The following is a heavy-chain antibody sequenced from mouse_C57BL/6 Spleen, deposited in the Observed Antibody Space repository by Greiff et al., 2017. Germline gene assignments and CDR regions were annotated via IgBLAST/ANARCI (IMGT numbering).Heavy chain of an antibody. V-gene: IGHV1-76*01. CDR1: GYTFTDYY. D-gene: IGHD1-1*01. Sequence: LVESGAELVRPGASVKLSCKASGYTFTDYYINWVKQRPGQGLEWIARIYPGSGNTYYNEKFKGKATLTAEKSSSTAYMQLSSLTSEDSAVYFCARGTTVVATDYAMDYWGQGTSVTVSS. J-gene: IGHJ4*01. CDR2: IYPGSGNT. CDR3: ARGTTVVATDYAMDY.